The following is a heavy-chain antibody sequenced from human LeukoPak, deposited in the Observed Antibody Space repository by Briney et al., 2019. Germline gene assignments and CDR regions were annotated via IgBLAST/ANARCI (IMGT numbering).Heavy chain of an antibody. CDR1: GFTFSSYW. CDR3: AKWESFDILTGYSY. V-gene: IGHV3-7*01. CDR2: IKQDGSEK. D-gene: IGHD3-9*01. J-gene: IGHJ4*02. Sequence: GGSLRLSCAASGFTFSSYWMSWVRQAPGKGPEWVANIKQDGSEKYYVDSVKGRFTISRDNAKNSLYLQMNSLRAEDTAVYYCAKWESFDILTGYSYWGQGTLVTVSS.